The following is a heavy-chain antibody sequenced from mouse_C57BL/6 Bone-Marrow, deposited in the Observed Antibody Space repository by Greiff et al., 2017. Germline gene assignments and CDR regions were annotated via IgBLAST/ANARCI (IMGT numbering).Heavy chain of an antibody. CDR2: IDPSDSYT. CDR3: ARGPITTVVSDWYFDV. Sequence: QVQLQQPGAELVKPGASVKLSCKASGYTFTSYWMQWVKQRPGQGLEWIGEIDPSDSYTNYNQTFKGKATLTVDTSSSTAYMQLSSLTSEYSAVYYCARGPITTVVSDWYFDVWGTGTTVTVSS. D-gene: IGHD1-1*01. J-gene: IGHJ1*03. CDR1: GYTFTSYW. V-gene: IGHV1-50*01.